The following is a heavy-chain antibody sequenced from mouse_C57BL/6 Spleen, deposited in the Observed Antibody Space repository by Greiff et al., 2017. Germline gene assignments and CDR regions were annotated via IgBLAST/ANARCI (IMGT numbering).Heavy chain of an antibody. Sequence: QVQLQQPGAELVKPGASVKLSCKASGYTFTSYWMHWVKQRPGQGLEWIGMIHPNSGSTNYNEKFKSKATLTVDKSSSTAYMKLSILTSEDSAVYYCAKTAQATYAMDYWGQGTSVTVSS. V-gene: IGHV1-64*01. D-gene: IGHD3-2*02. CDR3: AKTAQATYAMDY. J-gene: IGHJ4*01. CDR2: IHPNSGST. CDR1: GYTFTSYW.